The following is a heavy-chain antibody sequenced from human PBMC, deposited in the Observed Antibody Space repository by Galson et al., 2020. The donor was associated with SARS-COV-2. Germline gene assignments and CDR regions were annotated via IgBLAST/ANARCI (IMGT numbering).Heavy chain of an antibody. J-gene: IGHJ5*02. V-gene: IGHV4-34*01. CDR2: LNYNGRP. D-gene: IGHD1-26*01. CDR1: GGSLSGYY. Sequence: SETLSLTCAVYGGSLSGYYWSWIRQPPGKGLEWIGELNYNGRPNYNSSLSSRVTISPDTSKNQVSLRLTSVTAADTAVYYCTRHSRVVGTTDAPSWGQGTPVTVSS. CDR3: TRHSRVVGTTDAPS.